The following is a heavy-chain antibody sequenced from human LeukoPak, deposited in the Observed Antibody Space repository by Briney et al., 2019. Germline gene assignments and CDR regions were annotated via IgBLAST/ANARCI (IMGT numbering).Heavy chain of an antibody. D-gene: IGHD3-3*01. V-gene: IGHV1-24*01. CDR3: TTNLISLFGVGY. J-gene: IGHJ4*01. Sequence: ASVKVSCKVSGLSFIELSFHWVRQAPGKGLEWMGGYDPEKDVTVYAQKFQGRVTMTEDTSTDTVYMQLSSLRSEDTAIYYCTTNLISLFGVGYWGHGTLVTVSS. CDR1: GLSFIELS. CDR2: YDPEKDVT.